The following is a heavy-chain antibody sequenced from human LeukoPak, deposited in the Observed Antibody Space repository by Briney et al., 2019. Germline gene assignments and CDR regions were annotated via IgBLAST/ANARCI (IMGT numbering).Heavy chain of an antibody. CDR3: ARAGGRYSGYGY. J-gene: IGHJ4*02. CDR1: GGSISSYY. CDR2: IYYTGTT. V-gene: IGHV4-59*01. Sequence: PSETLSLTCTVSGGSISSYYWSWIRQPPGKGLEWIGYIYYTGTTNYNPSLKSRVTISVDTSKNQFSLNLNSVTAADTAVYYCARAGGRYSGYGYRGQGTLVTVSS. D-gene: IGHD5-12*01.